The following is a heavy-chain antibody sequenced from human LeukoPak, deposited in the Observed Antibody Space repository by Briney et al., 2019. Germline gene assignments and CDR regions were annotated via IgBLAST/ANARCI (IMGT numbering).Heavy chain of an antibody. CDR3: VRFGLTSSLDH. CDR2: IYPGYSDA. Sequence: GESLKISCKISGYKLTNNWIGWVRQVPGKGLEWMGLIYPGYSDAKYSPSFQGQVTLSVDASISTAYLQLSGLRASDTAIYYCVRFGLTSSLDHWGQGTLVTVSS. CDR1: GYKLTNNW. D-gene: IGHD6-13*01. V-gene: IGHV5-51*01. J-gene: IGHJ5*02.